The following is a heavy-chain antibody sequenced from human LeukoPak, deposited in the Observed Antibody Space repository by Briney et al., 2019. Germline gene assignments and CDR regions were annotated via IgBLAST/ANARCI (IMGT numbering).Heavy chain of an antibody. Sequence: SETLSLSCTVSGGSISSYYWSWIRQPPGKGLEWIGYIYHSGSSNYNPSLKSRVTISVDTSKNQVSLKLTSVTAADTAVYYCARGAWYSSSWYEYFQHWGQGTLVTVSS. CDR3: ARGAWYSSSWYEYFQH. V-gene: IGHV4-59*01. CDR2: IYHSGSS. CDR1: GGSISSYY. J-gene: IGHJ1*01. D-gene: IGHD6-13*01.